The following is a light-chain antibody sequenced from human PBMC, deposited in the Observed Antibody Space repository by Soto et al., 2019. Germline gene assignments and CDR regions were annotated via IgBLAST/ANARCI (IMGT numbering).Light chain of an antibody. CDR3: QEYSSSWT. V-gene: IGKV1-5*03. CDR2: VAS. CDR1: QSVGPF. J-gene: IGKJ1*01. Sequence: DIQLTQSPSTLSASVGDRVTIPCQASQSVGPFLALYQNKPGSAPKLLIYVASSLMSEVPSRFSGSGCGTEFTLTISSRQPDDFATYDCQEYSSSWTFGQGTRVEIK.